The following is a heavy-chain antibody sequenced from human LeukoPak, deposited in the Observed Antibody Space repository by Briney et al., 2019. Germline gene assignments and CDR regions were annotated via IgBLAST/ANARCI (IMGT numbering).Heavy chain of an antibody. V-gene: IGHV5-51*01. Sequence: GESLKISCKGSGYRFPSYWIGWVRQMPGKGLEWMGIIYPSDSDTRYSPSFQGQVTISADKSVNTAYLQWSSLKASDTAMYYCARLSGRVVCSAGSCYIDSWGQGTLVTVSS. CDR1: GYRFPSYW. CDR2: IYPSDSDT. J-gene: IGHJ4*02. CDR3: ARLSGRVVCSAGSCYIDS. D-gene: IGHD2-15*01.